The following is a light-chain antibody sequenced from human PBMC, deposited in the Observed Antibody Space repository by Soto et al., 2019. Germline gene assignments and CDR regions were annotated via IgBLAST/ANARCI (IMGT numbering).Light chain of an antibody. Sequence: IPITQTPSTLSASVRDRVTITCRASQSISSWLAWYQQKPGKAPKLLIYDASSLESGVPSRFSGSGSGTEFTLTISSLQPDDFATYYCQQYNIYSKTFGQGTKM. CDR1: QSISSW. CDR2: DAS. J-gene: IGKJ1*01. CDR3: QQYNIYSKT. V-gene: IGKV1-5*01.